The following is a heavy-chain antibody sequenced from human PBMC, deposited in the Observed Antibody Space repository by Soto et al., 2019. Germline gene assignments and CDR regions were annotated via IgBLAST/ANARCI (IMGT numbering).Heavy chain of an antibody. CDR1: GGSISSSSYY. J-gene: IGHJ6*02. CDR2: IYHSGST. Sequence: SETLSLTCTVSGGSISSSSYYWGWIRQPPGKGLEWIGEIYHSGSTNYNPSLKSRVTISVDKSRNQFSLKLSSVTAADTAVYYCARADYYTDYYYYGMDVWGQGTTVTLSS. D-gene: IGHD3-3*01. V-gene: IGHV4-39*07. CDR3: ARADYYTDYYYYGMDV.